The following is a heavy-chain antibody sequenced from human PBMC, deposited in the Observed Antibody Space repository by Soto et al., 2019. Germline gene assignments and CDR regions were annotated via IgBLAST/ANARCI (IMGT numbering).Heavy chain of an antibody. Sequence: ESGPTLVNPTQTLTLTCTFSGFSLSTSGVGVAWIRQPPGKALEWLALIYWDDGKRYSPSLKTRLNITKDTSKNQVVLTLPNVEPVDTATYYFAHRAAYDSSTGYYPFDYWGQGSLVTVSS. CDR1: GFSLSTSGVG. V-gene: IGHV2-5*02. CDR2: IYWDDGK. D-gene: IGHD3-9*01. J-gene: IGHJ4*02. CDR3: AHRAAYDSSTGYYPFDY.